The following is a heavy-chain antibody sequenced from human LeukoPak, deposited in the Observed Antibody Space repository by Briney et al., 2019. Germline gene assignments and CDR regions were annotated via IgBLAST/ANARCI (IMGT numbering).Heavy chain of an antibody. CDR3: ARPDGSGSYSYFDY. V-gene: IGHV4-59*08. D-gene: IGHD3-10*01. J-gene: IGHJ4*02. Sequence: SETLSLTCTVSGGSISSYYWSWIRQPPGKGLEWIGYIYYSGSTNYNPSLKSRVTISVDTSKNQFSLKLSSVTAADAAVYYCARPDGSGSYSYFDYWGQGTLVTVSS. CDR1: GGSISSYY. CDR2: IYYSGST.